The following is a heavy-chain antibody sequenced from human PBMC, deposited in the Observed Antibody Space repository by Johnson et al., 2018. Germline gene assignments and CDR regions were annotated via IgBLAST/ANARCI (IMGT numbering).Heavy chain of an antibody. J-gene: IGHJ6*02. CDR2: INPSGCST. CDR1: GYTFTSYY. V-gene: IGHV1-46*01. D-gene: IGHD3-10*01. Sequence: QEQLVESGAEVKKXGASXKVXCKASGYTFTSYYMHWVRQAPGQGLEWMGLINPSGCSTSYAQKFQGRGTMNRDTSTSTVYMELSSLRAEDTAVYYCSSPGSDKYYDYGMDVWGQGTTVTVSS. CDR3: SSPGSDKYYDYGMDV.